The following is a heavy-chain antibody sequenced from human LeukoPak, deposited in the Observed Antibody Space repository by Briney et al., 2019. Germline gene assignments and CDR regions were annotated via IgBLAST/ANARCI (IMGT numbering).Heavy chain of an antibody. Sequence: PSETLSLTCTVSGGSISSSYWSWIRQPPGKGLEWVGYIYYSGGTNYNPYLKSRVTISVDTSKNQFSQKLSSVTAADTSVYYCARVPRPHNRPRFYPWGQGTPVSASS. CDR3: ARVPRPHNRPRFYP. V-gene: IGHV4-59*01. J-gene: IGHJ5*02. D-gene: IGHD6-6*01. CDR2: IYYSGGT. CDR1: GGSISSSY.